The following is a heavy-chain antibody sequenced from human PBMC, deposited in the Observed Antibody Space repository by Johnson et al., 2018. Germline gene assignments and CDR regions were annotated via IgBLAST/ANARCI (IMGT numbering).Heavy chain of an antibody. Sequence: QVQLQESGGGVVQPGRSLRLSCAASGFTFSSSGMPWVRPAPGKGLEWVAVISYDGSNKYYADSVKGRLTISRDNSKNTRYLQMNSLRAEDTAVYYCARDVGRWNDAFDIWGQGTMVTVS. D-gene: IGHD4-23*01. CDR1: GFTFSSSG. CDR3: ARDVGRWNDAFDI. V-gene: IGHV3-30*03. J-gene: IGHJ3*02. CDR2: ISYDGSNK.